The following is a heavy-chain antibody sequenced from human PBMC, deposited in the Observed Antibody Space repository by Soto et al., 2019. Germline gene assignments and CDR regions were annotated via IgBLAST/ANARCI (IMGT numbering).Heavy chain of an antibody. D-gene: IGHD2-15*01. CDR2: TYYRSKWYN. Sequence: QVQLQQSGPGLVKPSQTLSLTCAISGDSVSSNSAAWNWIRQSPSRGLECLGRTYYRSKWYNDCAVSVKSRIPINPDTSKNQFSLQLTSVSPEDTAVYSCARDTTDCSGGSCYSPFRFDYGGQGTLVAFSA. V-gene: IGHV6-1*01. CDR3: ARDTTDCSGGSCYSPFRFDY. J-gene: IGHJ4*02. CDR1: GDSVSSNSAA.